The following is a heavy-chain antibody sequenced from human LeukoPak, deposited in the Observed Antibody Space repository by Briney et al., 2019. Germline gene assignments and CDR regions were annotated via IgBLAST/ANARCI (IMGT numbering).Heavy chain of an antibody. CDR3: AKVGATDYFDY. D-gene: IGHD1-26*01. Sequence: PGGSLRLSCAVSGFSFSFYGMSWVRQAPGKGLEWVSYISDRSTTIYYADSVKGRFTISREDSKNTLYLQMSGLRAEDTAVYFCAKVGATDYFDYWGQGTLVTVSS. J-gene: IGHJ4*02. CDR2: ISDRSTTI. V-gene: IGHV3-48*01. CDR1: GFSFSFYG.